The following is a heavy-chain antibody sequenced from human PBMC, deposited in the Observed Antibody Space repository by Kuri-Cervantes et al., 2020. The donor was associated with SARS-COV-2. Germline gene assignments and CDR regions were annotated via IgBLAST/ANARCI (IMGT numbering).Heavy chain of an antibody. CDR1: GFTFSSYS. Sequence: GESLKISCADSGFTFSSYSMNWVRQAPGKGLEWVSSISSSSSYIYYADSVKGRFTISRDNAKNSLYLQMNSPRAEDTAVYYCARWVVAATNWFDPWGQGTLVTVSS. CDR2: ISSSSSYI. V-gene: IGHV3-21*01. D-gene: IGHD2-15*01. J-gene: IGHJ5*02. CDR3: ARWVVAATNWFDP.